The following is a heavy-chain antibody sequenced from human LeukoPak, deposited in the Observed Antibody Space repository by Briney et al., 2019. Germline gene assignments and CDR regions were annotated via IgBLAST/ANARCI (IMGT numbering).Heavy chain of an antibody. J-gene: IGHJ2*01. CDR1: GVSISSGSYY. D-gene: IGHD3-9*01. V-gene: IGHV4-61*02. CDR2: MYTSGST. CDR3: ARQYSDILTGYHRGELYWYFDL. Sequence: SETLSLTCTVSGVSISSGSYYWGWIRQPAGQGLEYIGRMYTSGSTNYNPSLKSRVTISVDTSKNQFSLKLSSVTAADTAVYYCARQYSDILTGYHRGELYWYFDLWGRGTLVTVSS.